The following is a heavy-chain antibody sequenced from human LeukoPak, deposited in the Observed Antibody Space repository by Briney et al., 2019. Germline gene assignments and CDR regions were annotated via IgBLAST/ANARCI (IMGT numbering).Heavy chain of an antibody. CDR3: AKDFSYCSSTSCYGFYYYGMDV. Sequence: GGSLRLSCAASGFTFDDYAMHWVRQAPGKGLEWVSLISGDGGSTYYADSVKGRFTISRDNSKNSLYLQMNSLRTEDTALYYCAKDFSYCSSTSCYGFYYYGMDVWGQGTTVTVSS. CDR2: ISGDGGST. V-gene: IGHV3-43*02. D-gene: IGHD2-2*01. J-gene: IGHJ6*02. CDR1: GFTFDDYA.